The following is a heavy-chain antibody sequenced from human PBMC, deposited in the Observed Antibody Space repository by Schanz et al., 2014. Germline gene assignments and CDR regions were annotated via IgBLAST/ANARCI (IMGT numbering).Heavy chain of an antibody. V-gene: IGHV3-48*04. D-gene: IGHD1-1*01. J-gene: IGHJ4*02. CDR2: IPWNGAAI. CDR1: GFMFSSYG. Sequence: VQLVESGGGVVQPGRSLRLSCAASGFMFSSYGMHWVRQAPGKGLEWVSNIPWNGAAIGYAGSVRGRFTISRDSAKNSLYLEMNSLRAEDTALYYCARDRRNADLDYWGQGTLVTVSS. CDR3: ARDRRNADLDY.